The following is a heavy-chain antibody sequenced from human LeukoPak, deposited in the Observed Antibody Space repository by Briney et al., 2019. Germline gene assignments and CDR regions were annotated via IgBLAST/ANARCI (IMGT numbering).Heavy chain of an antibody. D-gene: IGHD4-17*01. Sequence: GASEKVSCKASGYTFTSHFLHWIRQSPGQGLEWMGILNPSDGSTTYAQNFQGRVTMTRDTSTRTLYMELNRLKSEDTAVYYCARLGPVNFWGQGTRVTVSS. J-gene: IGHJ4*02. V-gene: IGHV1-46*01. CDR3: ARLGPVNF. CDR2: LNPSDGST. CDR1: GYTFTSHF.